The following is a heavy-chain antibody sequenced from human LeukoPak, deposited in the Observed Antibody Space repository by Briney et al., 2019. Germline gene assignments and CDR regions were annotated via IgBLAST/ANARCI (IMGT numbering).Heavy chain of an antibody. CDR2: ISGNGRNT. V-gene: IGHV3-64*01. J-gene: IGHJ4*02. CDR1: GFTFSSYA. CDR3: ARINRDDHGDYASDY. Sequence: GGSLRLSRAVSGFTFSSYAMHWVRQAPGKGLEYVSAISGNGRNTFYANSVKGRFTISRDNSKNTLYLQMGSLRVEDMAVYYCARINRDDHGDYASDYWGQGTLVTVSS. D-gene: IGHD4-17*01.